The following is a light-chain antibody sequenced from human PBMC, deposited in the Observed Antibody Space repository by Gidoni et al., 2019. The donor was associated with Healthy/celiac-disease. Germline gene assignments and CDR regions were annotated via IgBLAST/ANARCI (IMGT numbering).Light chain of an antibody. J-gene: IGLJ2*01. Sequence: NVMLTQPHSVAESPGKTVTISCTRSSGSIASNYVQWYQQRPGSAPTTVIYEDNQSPSGVPDRFSGSIDSSSNSASLTISGLKTEDEADYYCQSYDSSNHDVVFGGGTKLTVL. V-gene: IGLV6-57*03. CDR1: SGSIASNY. CDR3: QSYDSSNHDVV. CDR2: EDN.